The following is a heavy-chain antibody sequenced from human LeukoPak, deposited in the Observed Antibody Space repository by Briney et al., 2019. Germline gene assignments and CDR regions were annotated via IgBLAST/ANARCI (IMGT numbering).Heavy chain of an antibody. D-gene: IGHD3-22*01. CDR3: ATGGDYYDSSGYYLYYFDY. CDR1: GGSISSYY. V-gene: IGHV4-59*01. J-gene: IGHJ4*02. Sequence: SETLSLTCTVSGGSISSYYWSWIRQPPGKGLEWIGYIYYSGSTNYNPSLKSRVTISVDTSKNQFSLKLSSVTAADMAVYYCATGGDYYDSSGYYLYYFDYWGQGTLVTVSS. CDR2: IYYSGST.